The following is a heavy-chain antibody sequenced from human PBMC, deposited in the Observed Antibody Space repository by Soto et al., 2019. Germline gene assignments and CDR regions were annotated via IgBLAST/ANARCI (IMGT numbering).Heavy chain of an antibody. CDR1: GFTFSSYG. D-gene: IGHD3-22*01. V-gene: IGHV3-23*01. J-gene: IGHJ6*02. CDR2: ISGSGGST. CDR3: AKEGYDSSGYYPRGSYYYGMDV. Sequence: GGSLRLSCAASGFTFSSYGMSWVRQAPGKGLEWVSAISGSGGSTYYADSVKGRFTISRDNSKNTLYLQMNSLRAEDTAVYYCAKEGYDSSGYYPRGSYYYGMDVWGQGTTVTVSS.